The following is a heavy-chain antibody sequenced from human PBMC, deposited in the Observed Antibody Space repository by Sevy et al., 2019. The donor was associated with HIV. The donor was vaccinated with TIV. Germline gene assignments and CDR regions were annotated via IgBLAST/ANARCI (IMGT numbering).Heavy chain of an antibody. V-gene: IGHV3-21*01. CDR2: ISSSSSYI. D-gene: IGHD3-10*01. CDR1: GFTFSSYS. CDR3: ARELALLFGELIAGTYYYYGMDV. Sequence: GGSLRLSCAASGFTFSSYSMNWVRQAPGKGLEWVSSISSSSSYIYYADSVKGRFTISRDKAKNSLYLQMNSLRAEDTAVYDCARELALLFGELIAGTYYYYGMDVWGQGTTVTVSS. J-gene: IGHJ6*02.